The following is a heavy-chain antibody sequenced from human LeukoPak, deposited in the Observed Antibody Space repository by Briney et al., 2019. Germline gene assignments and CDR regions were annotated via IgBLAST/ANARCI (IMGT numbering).Heavy chain of an antibody. V-gene: IGHV4-31*03. D-gene: IGHD2-2*02. Sequence: PSQTLSLTCTVSGGSISSGGYYWSWIRQHPGTGLEWIGYIYYSGSTYYNPSLKSRVTISVDTSKNQFSLKLSSVTAADTAVYYCARSYCSSTSCYRGDYYFDYWGQGTLVTVSS. CDR1: GGSISSGGYY. CDR2: IYYSGST. J-gene: IGHJ4*02. CDR3: ARSYCSSTSCYRGDYYFDY.